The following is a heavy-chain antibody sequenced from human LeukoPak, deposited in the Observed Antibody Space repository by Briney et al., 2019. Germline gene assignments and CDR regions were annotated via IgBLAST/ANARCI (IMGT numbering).Heavy chain of an antibody. J-gene: IGHJ3*02. D-gene: IGHD4-17*01. V-gene: IGHV3-23*01. CDR3: AKAPNDFGDSSPLRSFDI. Sequence: GGSLRLSCAASGFTFSSYAMSGVRQAPGKGLEWVSTIGGSGGYTNYADSVKGRFTISRDNSKNTVSLQMNGLRAEDTAVYYCAKAPNDFGDSSPLRSFDIWRQGTMVTVSS. CDR2: IGGSGGYT. CDR1: GFTFSSYA.